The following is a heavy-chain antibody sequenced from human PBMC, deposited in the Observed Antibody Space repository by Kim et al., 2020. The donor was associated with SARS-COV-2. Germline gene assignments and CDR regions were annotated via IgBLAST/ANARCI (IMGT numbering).Heavy chain of an antibody. D-gene: IGHD5-12*01. Sequence: YYTPSLQSRVTISVEPSKNQCSLKLTSVTAADTAVYYCARSRDIVATLQYWGQGTLVTVSS. V-gene: IGHV4-39*01. J-gene: IGHJ4*02. CDR3: ARSRDIVATLQY.